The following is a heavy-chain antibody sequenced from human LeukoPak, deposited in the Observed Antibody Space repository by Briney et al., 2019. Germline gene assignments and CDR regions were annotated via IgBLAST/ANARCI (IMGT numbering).Heavy chain of an antibody. D-gene: IGHD1-1*01. J-gene: IGHJ4*02. CDR1: GFTFGVYA. V-gene: IGHV3-49*03. CDR2: IRSKAYGETA. Sequence: PGGSLRLSCTASGFTFGVYAMSWIRQAPGKGREWVGFIRSKAYGETADYAASVKGRFTISRDDSKAIAYLQMNSLKTEDTAVYHCTRDRGAYNLYDYWGQGTLVTVSS. CDR3: TRDRGAYNLYDY.